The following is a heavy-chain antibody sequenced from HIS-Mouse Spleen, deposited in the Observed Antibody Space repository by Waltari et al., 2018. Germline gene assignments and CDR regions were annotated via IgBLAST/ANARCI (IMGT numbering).Heavy chain of an antibody. J-gene: IGHJ4*02. Sequence: QVQLVESGGGVVQPGRSLRLSCAAPGYTSSSYVMHCVRQAPGKGLEWVAVISYDGSNKYYADSVKGRFTISRDNSKNALYLQMNSLRAEDTAVYYCARDRYNWNYFDYWGQGTLVTVSS. CDR1: GYTSSSYV. CDR3: ARDRYNWNYFDY. CDR2: ISYDGSNK. D-gene: IGHD1-20*01. V-gene: IGHV3-30*04.